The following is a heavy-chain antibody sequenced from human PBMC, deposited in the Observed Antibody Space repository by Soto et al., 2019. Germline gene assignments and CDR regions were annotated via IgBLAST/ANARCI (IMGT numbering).Heavy chain of an antibody. CDR2: IWTDGGGQ. D-gene: IGHD3-10*01. Sequence: QVQLVESGGGVVQPGTSLRLSCAASGFIFRNNGMHWVRQAPGKGLEWVAVIWTDGGGQFYVDSVKGRFTISRYNFRNTLFLEMNSLRAEDTAVYYCARDFGFNYLAFDFWGQGTLVTVSS. CDR1: GFIFRNNG. V-gene: IGHV3-33*01. CDR3: ARDFGFNYLAFDF. J-gene: IGHJ4*02.